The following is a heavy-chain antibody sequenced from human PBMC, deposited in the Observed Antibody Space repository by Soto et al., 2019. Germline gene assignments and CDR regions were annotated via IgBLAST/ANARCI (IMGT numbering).Heavy chain of an antibody. J-gene: IGHJ5*02. Sequence: GGSLRLSCAASGFTFSSYAMSWVRQAPGKGLEWVSAISGRGDSTYYADSVKGRFTISRDNSKNTLYLQMNSLRADDTAVYYCAKEQWELSWFDPWGQGTLVTVSS. CDR2: ISGRGDST. CDR1: GFTFSSYA. D-gene: IGHD1-26*01. V-gene: IGHV3-23*01. CDR3: AKEQWELSWFDP.